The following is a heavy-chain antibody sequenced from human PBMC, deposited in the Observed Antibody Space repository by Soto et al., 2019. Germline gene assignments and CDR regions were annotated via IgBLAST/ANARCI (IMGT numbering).Heavy chain of an antibody. Sequence: SETLSLTCTVSGGSFSSSNYYWGWIRQPPGKGLEWIGSIYYSGSTYYNPSLKSRVTISVDTSKNQFSLNLSSVIAADTAVYYCARHKYGSGKPFDHWGQGTLVPVSS. CDR1: GGSFSSSNYY. V-gene: IGHV4-39*01. J-gene: IGHJ4*02. D-gene: IGHD3-10*01. CDR2: IYYSGST. CDR3: ARHKYGSGKPFDH.